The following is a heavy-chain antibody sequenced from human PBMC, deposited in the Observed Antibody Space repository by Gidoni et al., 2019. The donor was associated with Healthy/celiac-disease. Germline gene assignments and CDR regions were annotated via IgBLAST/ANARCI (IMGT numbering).Heavy chain of an antibody. D-gene: IGHD2-2*01. Sequence: EVQLVESGVGLVKPGGSLRLSCAASGFTFSNAWMSWVRQAPGKGLEWVGRIKSKTDGGTTDYAAPVKGRFTISRDDSKNTLYLQMNSLKTEDTAVYYCTTDRNHCSSTSCLIGFRHENWFDPWGQGTLVTVSS. CDR3: TTDRNHCSSTSCLIGFRHENWFDP. J-gene: IGHJ5*02. V-gene: IGHV3-15*01. CDR1: GFTFSNAW. CDR2: IKSKTDGGTT.